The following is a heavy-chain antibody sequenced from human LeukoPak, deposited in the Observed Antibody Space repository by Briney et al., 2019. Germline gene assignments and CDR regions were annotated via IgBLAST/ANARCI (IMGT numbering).Heavy chain of an antibody. CDR3: ARQSGDQSSAWYFDA. CDR1: GGTLSSSGHW. D-gene: IGHD6-19*01. Sequence: SETLSLTCTVSGGTLSSSGHWWVWIRQPPGKGLEWIGSIHYSGKVYYNPSLKSRVTTSVDTSTDQFSLRLSSATAADTAIYYCARQSGDQSSAWYFDAWGQGTLVTVSS. CDR2: IHYSGKV. V-gene: IGHV4-39*01. J-gene: IGHJ4*02.